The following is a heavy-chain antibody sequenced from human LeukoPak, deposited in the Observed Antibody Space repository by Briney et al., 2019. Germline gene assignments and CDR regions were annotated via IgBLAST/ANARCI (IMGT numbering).Heavy chain of an antibody. V-gene: IGHV4-59*01. J-gene: IGHJ6*03. CDR2: IYYSGST. CDR3: ARRLGDYYYYMDV. D-gene: IGHD5-12*01. CDR1: GGPISSYY. Sequence: PSETLSLTCTVSGGPISSYYWSWIRQPPGKGLEWIGYIYYSGSTNYNPSLKSRVTISVDTSKNQFSLKLSSVTAADTAVYYCARRLGDYYYYMDVWGKGTTVTVSS.